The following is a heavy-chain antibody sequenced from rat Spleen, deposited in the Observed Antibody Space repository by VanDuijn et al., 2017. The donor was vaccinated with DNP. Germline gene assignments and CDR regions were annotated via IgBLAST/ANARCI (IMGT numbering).Heavy chain of an antibody. CDR1: GFTFSDYN. D-gene: IGHD1-7*01. CDR3: ATGWVFDY. CDR2: ISNDGGST. J-gene: IGHJ2*01. V-gene: IGHV5-20*01. Sequence: EVQLVESGGNLVQPGRSLKLSCAASGFTFSDYNMAWVRQAPKKGLEWVAYISNDGGSTYYRDSVKGRFTISRDNAKRILFLEMDSLRSEDTATYYCATGWVFDYWGQGVMVTVSS.